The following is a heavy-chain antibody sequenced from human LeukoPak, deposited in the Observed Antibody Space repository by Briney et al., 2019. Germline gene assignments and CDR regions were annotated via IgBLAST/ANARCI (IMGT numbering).Heavy chain of an antibody. J-gene: IGHJ4*02. CDR3: ARGDFWSVSNRYFDY. D-gene: IGHD3-3*01. Sequence: GESLKISCQVSGYTLANYWIGWVRQMPGKGLEWMGVIYPDDSDTRYSPSFQGQVTISVDKSIATAYVQWSSLKASDTAIYYCARGDFWSVSNRYFDYWGQGTQVTVSS. CDR2: IYPDDSDT. CDR1: GYTLANYW. V-gene: IGHV5-51*01.